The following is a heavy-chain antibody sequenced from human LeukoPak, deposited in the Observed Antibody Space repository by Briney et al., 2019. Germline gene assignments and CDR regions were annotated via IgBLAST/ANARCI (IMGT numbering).Heavy chain of an antibody. CDR1: GFAFSSYS. J-gene: IGHJ4*02. D-gene: IGHD6-19*01. CDR2: ISSSSTYI. CDR3: ASLTVAGGYSEY. V-gene: IGHV3-21*01. Sequence: GGSLRLSCVVSGFAFSSYSMNWVRQAPGKGLEWVASISSSSTYIYYADSVKGRLTIPRDNGKNSLFLQMNSLRAEDTAVYYCASLTVAGGYSEYWGQGALVTVSS.